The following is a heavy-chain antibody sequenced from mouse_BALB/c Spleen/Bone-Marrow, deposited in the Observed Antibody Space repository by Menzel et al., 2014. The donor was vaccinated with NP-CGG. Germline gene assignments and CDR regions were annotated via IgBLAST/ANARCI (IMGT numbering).Heavy chain of an antibody. V-gene: IGHV14-3*02. J-gene: IGHJ1*01. CDR3: ASYRYGWYFDV. D-gene: IGHD2-14*01. Sequence: VTLKESGAELVKPGASVKLSCTAPGFNIKDTYLHWVKQRPEQGLDWIGRIDPAIFTKHDPKFQGKATITADTSSNTAYLHLSSLTSEDTAVYYCASYRYGWYFDVWGAGTTVTVSS. CDR2: IDPAIFT. CDR1: GFNIKDTY.